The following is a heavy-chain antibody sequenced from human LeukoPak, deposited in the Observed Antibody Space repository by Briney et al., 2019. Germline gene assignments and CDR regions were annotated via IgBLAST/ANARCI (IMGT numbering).Heavy chain of an antibody. CDR2: IYTTGGK. V-gene: IGHV3-66*01. J-gene: IGHJ4*02. Sequence: PGGSLRLSCAACAFPVSSNYMSWVRQAPGKGLEWVSIIYTTGGKYYADSVKGRFTISRDNSKHTLYLQMNSQRDEDTAVYYCARGSDGWFAFDYWGQGILVTVSS. CDR1: AFPVSSNY. CDR3: ARGSDGWFAFDY. D-gene: IGHD6-19*01.